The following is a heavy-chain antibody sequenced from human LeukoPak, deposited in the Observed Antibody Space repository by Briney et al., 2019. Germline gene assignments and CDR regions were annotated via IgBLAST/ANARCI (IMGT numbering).Heavy chain of an antibody. Sequence: PGGSLRLSCAGSGYSFSNYEMNWVRQAPGRGLEWVAYIWSSGSGTHYADSVKDRFTISRDNGKNSLYLQMNSLRAEDTAVYYCAIERSSCEGDRSDYWGQGTLVTVSS. CDR1: GYSFSNYE. D-gene: IGHD2-21*02. J-gene: IGHJ4*02. V-gene: IGHV3-48*03. CDR3: AIERSSCEGDRSDY. CDR2: IWSSGSGT.